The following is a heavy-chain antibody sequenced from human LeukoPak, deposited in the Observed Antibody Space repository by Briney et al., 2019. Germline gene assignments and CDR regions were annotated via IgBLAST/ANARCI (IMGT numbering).Heavy chain of an antibody. Sequence: PGGSLRLSCAASGFTFSSYVMSWVRQAPGKGLEWVSAISGSGDSTYYADSVKGRFTISRDNSKNTLYLQMNSLRAEDTAVYYCAKSELIAVAGTFRYWGQGTLVTVSS. V-gene: IGHV3-23*01. CDR2: ISGSGDST. J-gene: IGHJ4*02. CDR1: GFTFSSYV. CDR3: AKSELIAVAGTFRY. D-gene: IGHD6-19*01.